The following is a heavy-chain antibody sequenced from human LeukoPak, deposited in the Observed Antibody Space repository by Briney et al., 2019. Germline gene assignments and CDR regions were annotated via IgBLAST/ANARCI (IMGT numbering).Heavy chain of an antibody. CDR3: AKDYRLLYGGNSDAYDI. D-gene: IGHD4-23*01. V-gene: IGHV3-30*18. CDR2: MSYDGTNK. Sequence: GGSLRLSCAASGFTFSSSGMHWVRQAPGKGLEWVAVMSYDGTNKYYADSVKGRFTISRDNSKNMLYLQMNSLRAEDTAVYYCAKDYRLLYGGNSDAYDIWGQGTMVTVSS. CDR1: GFTFSSSG. J-gene: IGHJ3*02.